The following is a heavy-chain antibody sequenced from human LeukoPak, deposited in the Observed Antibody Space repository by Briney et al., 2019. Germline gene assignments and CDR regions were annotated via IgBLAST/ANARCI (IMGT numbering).Heavy chain of an antibody. D-gene: IGHD3-10*01. J-gene: IGHJ4*02. V-gene: IGHV4-31*03. Sequence: PSETLSLTCTVSGGSISSGGYYWSWIRQHPGKGLEWIGYIYYSGSTYYNPSLKSRITISVDRSKNQFSLKLSSVTAADTAVYYCARILWFGESYYFDYWSQGTLVTVSS. CDR1: GGSISSGGYY. CDR2: IYYSGST. CDR3: ARILWFGESYYFDY.